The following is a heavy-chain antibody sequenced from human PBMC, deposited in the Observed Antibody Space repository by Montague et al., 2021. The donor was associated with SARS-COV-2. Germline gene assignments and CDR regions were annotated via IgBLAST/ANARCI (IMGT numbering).Heavy chain of an antibody. J-gene: IGHJ3*02. CDR2: IYYSGST. Sequence: TLSLTCTVSGGSISSGGYYWSWIRQHPGKGLEWIGYIYYSGSTYYNPSLKSRVTISVDTSKNQFSLKLSSVTAADTAVYYCARADFYADRSGTSCYMRGDAFDIWGQGTMVTVSS. D-gene: IGHD2-2*02. CDR1: GGSISSGGYY. CDR3: ARADFYADRSGTSCYMRGDAFDI. V-gene: IGHV4-31*03.